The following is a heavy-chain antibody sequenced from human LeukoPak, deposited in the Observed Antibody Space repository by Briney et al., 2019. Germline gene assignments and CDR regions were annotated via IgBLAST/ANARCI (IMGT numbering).Heavy chain of an antibody. CDR3: ARAEAAAPREGSYYFDY. CDR2: INPSGGST. J-gene: IGHJ4*02. CDR1: GYTFTGYY. Sequence: GASVKVSFKASGYTFTGYYMHWVRQAPGQGLEWMGIINPSGGSTSSAQKFQGRVAMTRDMSTSTVYMELSSLRSEDTAVYYCARAEAAAPREGSYYFDYWGQGTLVTVSS. V-gene: IGHV1-46*01. D-gene: IGHD6-13*01.